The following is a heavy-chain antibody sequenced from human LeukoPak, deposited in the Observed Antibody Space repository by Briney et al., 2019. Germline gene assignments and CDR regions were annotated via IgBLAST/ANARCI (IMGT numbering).Heavy chain of an antibody. J-gene: IGHJ4*02. V-gene: IGHV1-18*01. CDR2: ISAYNGNT. Sequence: ASVKVSCKASGYIFASYGISWVRQAPGQGLEWMGWISAYNGNTNYAQELQDRVTMTTDTSTSTAYMELRSLRSDDTAVYYCARNSINQYYFDYWGQGTLVTVSS. D-gene: IGHD2/OR15-2a*01. CDR1: GYIFASYG. CDR3: ARNSINQYYFDY.